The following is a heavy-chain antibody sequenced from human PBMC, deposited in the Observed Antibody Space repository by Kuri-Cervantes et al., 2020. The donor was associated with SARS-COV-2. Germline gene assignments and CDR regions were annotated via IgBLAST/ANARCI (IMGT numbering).Heavy chain of an antibody. J-gene: IGHJ6*03. V-gene: IGHV1-18*01. CDR2: ISAYNGNT. Sequence: ASVKVSCKASGYTFTSYGISWVRQAPGQGLEWMGWISAYNGNTNYAQKLQGRVTMTTDTSTSTAYMELRSLKSDDTAVYYCARDSRSYYQVLLDHFYYSYTDVWGKGTTVTVSS. CDR3: ARDSRSYYQVLLDHFYYSYTDV. D-gene: IGHD1-26*01. CDR1: GYTFTSYG.